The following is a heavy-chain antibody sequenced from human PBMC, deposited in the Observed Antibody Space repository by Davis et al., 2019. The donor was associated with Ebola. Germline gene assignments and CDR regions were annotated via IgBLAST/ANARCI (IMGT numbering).Heavy chain of an antibody. D-gene: IGHD1-14*01. Sequence: SAKVSCKASGYTFTSYYMHWVRQAPGQGLEWMGGIIPMFGTANYAQKFQGRVTITADESTRTAHMELSSLRSEDTAVYYCAREPRTMYPVYYYYGMDVWGKGTTVTVSS. CDR3: AREPRTMYPVYYYYGMDV. J-gene: IGHJ6*04. CDR1: GYTFTSYY. CDR2: IIPMFGTA. V-gene: IGHV1-69*13.